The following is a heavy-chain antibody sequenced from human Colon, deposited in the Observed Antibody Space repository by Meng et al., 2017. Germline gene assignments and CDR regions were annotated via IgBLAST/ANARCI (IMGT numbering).Heavy chain of an antibody. J-gene: IGHJ4*02. D-gene: IGHD2-15*01. V-gene: IGHV1-69*06. Sequence: QMQLGNAGAGVKKSGSSVKASCKASGGTFTTYTYTWIRQAPGQGLEWVGGIIPLTGTTKSTQRFQGRLTITADKTTNTVYMDLTSLRSDDTAVYFCARGAVDFDYWGQGTLVTVSS. CDR1: GGTFTTYT. CDR2: IIPLTGTT. CDR3: ARGAVDFDY.